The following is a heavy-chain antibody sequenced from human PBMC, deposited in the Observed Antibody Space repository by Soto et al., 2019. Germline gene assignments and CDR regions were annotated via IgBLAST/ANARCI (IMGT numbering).Heavy chain of an antibody. CDR2: IIPIFGTA. CDR1: GGTFSSYA. J-gene: IGHJ4*02. CDR3: ARDQLAVAGTFDY. D-gene: IGHD6-19*01. V-gene: IGHV1-69*13. Sequence: SVKVSCKASGGTFSSYAISWVRQAPGQGLEWMGGIIPIFGTANYAQKFQGRVTITADESTSTAYMELSSLRSEDTAVYYCARDQLAVAGTFDYWGQGTLVTVSS.